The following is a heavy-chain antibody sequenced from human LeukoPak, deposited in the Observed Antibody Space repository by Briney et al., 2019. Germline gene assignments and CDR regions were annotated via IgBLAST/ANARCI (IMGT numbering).Heavy chain of an antibody. D-gene: IGHD1-20*01. CDR3: AKDHGYNWNYFPY. V-gene: IGHV3-33*06. CDR1: GFTLSNYG. J-gene: IGHJ4*02. Sequence: PGGSLRLSCAASGFTLSNYGMHWVRQAPGKGLEWVALIWYDGSNKYYADSVKGRFTISRDNSKNTLYLQMNSLRAEDTAVYYCAKDHGYNWNYFPYWGQGTLVTVSS. CDR2: IWYDGSNK.